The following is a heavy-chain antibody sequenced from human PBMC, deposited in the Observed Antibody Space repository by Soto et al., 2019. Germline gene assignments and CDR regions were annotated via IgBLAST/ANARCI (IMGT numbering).Heavy chain of an antibody. CDR3: ARPRLPRSMDV. Sequence: SETLSLTCTVSGGSISSYYWSWIRQPPGKGLEWIGYIYYSGSTNYNPSLKSRVTISVDTSKNQFSLKLSSVTAADTAVYYWARPRLPRSMDVWGKGTTVTVSS. J-gene: IGHJ6*04. D-gene: IGHD4-17*01. CDR2: IYYSGST. CDR1: GGSISSYY. V-gene: IGHV4-59*08.